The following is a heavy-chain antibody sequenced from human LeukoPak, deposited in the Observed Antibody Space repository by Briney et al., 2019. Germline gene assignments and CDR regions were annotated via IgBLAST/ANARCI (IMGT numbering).Heavy chain of an antibody. J-gene: IGHJ3*02. CDR3: ARDLRTHRSAAYDAFDI. V-gene: IGHV3-33*01. Sequence: GRSLRLSCAASGFTFSSYGMHWVRQAPGKGLEWVAVIWYDGSNKYYADSVKGRFTISRDNSKNTLYLQMNSLRAEDTAVYYCARDLRTHRSAAYDAFDIWGQGTIVTVSS. D-gene: IGHD1-14*01. CDR2: IWYDGSNK. CDR1: GFTFSSYG.